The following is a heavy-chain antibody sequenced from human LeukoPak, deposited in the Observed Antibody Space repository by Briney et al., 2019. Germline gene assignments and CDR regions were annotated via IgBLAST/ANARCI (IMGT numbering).Heavy chain of an antibody. V-gene: IGHV3-7*01. CDR1: GFIFSNYW. CDR2: IKEDGSEK. Sequence: GGSLRLSCTASGFIFSNYWMSWVRQARGKGLEWVANIKEDGSEKSYVDSVKGRFTISRDNAKNSLYLQMNTLRAEDTAVYYCARNAFDTWGQGTMVTVSS. J-gene: IGHJ3*02. CDR3: ARNAFDT.